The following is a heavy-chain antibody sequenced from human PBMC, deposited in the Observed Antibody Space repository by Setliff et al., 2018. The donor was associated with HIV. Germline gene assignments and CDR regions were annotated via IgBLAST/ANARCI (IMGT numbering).Heavy chain of an antibody. CDR3: ARETRSGWYDLAY. V-gene: IGHV4-59*11. J-gene: IGHJ4*02. CDR1: GGSISNHY. CDR2: IYYTGST. Sequence: PSETLSLTCSVSGGSISNHYWSWIRQPPGKGLEWIGYIYYTGSTNYNPSLRGRVTISVDTSKKQFSLELSSVTAADAAVYFCARETRSGWYDLAYWGQGTLVTVSS. D-gene: IGHD6-19*01.